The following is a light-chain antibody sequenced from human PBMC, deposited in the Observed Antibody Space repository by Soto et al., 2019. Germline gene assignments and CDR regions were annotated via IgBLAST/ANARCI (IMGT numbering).Light chain of an antibody. Sequence: VLTQPPSVSGAPGQRVTISCTGSSSNIGAGYDVHWYQQLPGTAPKLLIYANSNRPSGVPDRFSGSKSGTSASLAITGLQAEDEADYYCQSYDSSLSAYVFGTGTKVTVL. CDR3: QSYDSSLSAYV. J-gene: IGLJ1*01. CDR1: SSNIGAGYD. CDR2: ANS. V-gene: IGLV1-40*01.